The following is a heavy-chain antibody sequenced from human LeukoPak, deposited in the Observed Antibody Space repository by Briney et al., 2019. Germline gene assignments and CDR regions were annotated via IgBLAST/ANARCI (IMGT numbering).Heavy chain of an antibody. CDR1: GYTFTSYY. V-gene: IGHV1-46*01. D-gene: IGHD3-22*01. CDR2: INPSGGST. CDR3: ARDPSPDSSGYYPDDY. Sequence: ASVKVSCKASGYTFTSYYMHWVRQAPGQGLEWMGLINPSGGSTSYAQKFQGRVTVTRDTSTSTVYMELSSLRSEDTAVYSCARDPSPDSSGYYPDDYWGQGTLVTVSS. J-gene: IGHJ4*02.